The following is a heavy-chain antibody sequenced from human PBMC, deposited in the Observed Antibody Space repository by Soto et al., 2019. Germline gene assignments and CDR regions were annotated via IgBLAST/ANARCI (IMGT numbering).Heavy chain of an antibody. CDR1: GYTFTSYY. CDR3: ARDLHGDPYY. CDR2: INPSGGST. V-gene: IGHV1-46*01. J-gene: IGHJ4*02. Sequence: ASVKVSCKASGYTFTSYYMHWVRQAPGQGLEWMGIINPSGGSTSYAQKFQGRVTMTTDTSTSTAYMELRSLRSDDTAVYYCARDLHGDPYYWGQGPLVTVSS. D-gene: IGHD4-17*01.